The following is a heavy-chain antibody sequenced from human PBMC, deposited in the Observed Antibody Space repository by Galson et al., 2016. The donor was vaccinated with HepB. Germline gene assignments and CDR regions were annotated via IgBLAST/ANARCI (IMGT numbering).Heavy chain of an antibody. V-gene: IGHV1-18*01. J-gene: IGHJ4*02. Sequence: SVKVSCKASGYKFSSYGFTWVRQAPGQGLEWMAWISAWNGNTRSPQKFQESVTMTTDTSTTTAYMEVRSLRSNDTAVYYCARESWEFPSNFDHWGQGTLVTVSS. CDR2: ISAWNGNT. CDR1: GYKFSSYG. D-gene: IGHD1-26*01. CDR3: ARESWEFPSNFDH.